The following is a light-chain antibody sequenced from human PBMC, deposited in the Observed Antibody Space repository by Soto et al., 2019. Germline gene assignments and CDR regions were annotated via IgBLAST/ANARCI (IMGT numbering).Light chain of an antibody. CDR2: RAS. CDR1: QTIYSN. J-gene: IGKJ4*01. V-gene: IGKV3-15*01. Sequence: VITQSASTVSVSPGERATLSCRAGQTIYSNVAWYQQRPGQAPRLLIYRASTRATGVPARFSGSGSGTDFTLTITRLEPEDFAVYYCQQYQSLTFGGGTKVDIK. CDR3: QQYQSLT.